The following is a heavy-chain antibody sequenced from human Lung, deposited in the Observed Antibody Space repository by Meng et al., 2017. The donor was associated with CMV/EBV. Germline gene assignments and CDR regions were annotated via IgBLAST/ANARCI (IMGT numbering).Heavy chain of an antibody. CDR3: AHRGAAFPHYYVDY. CDR1: GFSLTTSGVG. CDR2: IYGNDGD. J-gene: IGHJ4*02. Sequence: SGXXLVXPTQTLTLTCTFSGFSLTTSGVGVGWIRQLPGKALEWLAHIYGNDGDHYSPSLGSRLTIIKDTSRNQVVLTLTNVGPEDTATYSCAHRGAAFPHYYVDYWGQGTXVTVSS. D-gene: IGHD6-13*01. V-gene: IGHV2-5*01.